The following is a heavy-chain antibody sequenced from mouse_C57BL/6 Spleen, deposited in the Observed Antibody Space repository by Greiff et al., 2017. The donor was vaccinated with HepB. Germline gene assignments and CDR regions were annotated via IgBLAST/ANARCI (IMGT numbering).Heavy chain of an antibody. D-gene: IGHD1-1*01. V-gene: IGHV1-61*01. CDR1: GYTFTSYW. Sequence: QVQLKQPGAELVRPGSSVKLSCKASGYTFTSYWMDWVKQRPGQGLEWIGNIYPSDSETHYNQKFKDKATLTVDKSSSTAYMQLSSLTSEDSAVYYCARFITTVVGYFDVWGTGTTVTVSS. CDR3: ARFITTVVGYFDV. J-gene: IGHJ1*03. CDR2: IYPSDSET.